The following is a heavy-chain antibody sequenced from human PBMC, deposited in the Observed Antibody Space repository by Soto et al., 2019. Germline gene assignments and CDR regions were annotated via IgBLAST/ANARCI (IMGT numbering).Heavy chain of an antibody. CDR1: GGSISSGDYY. J-gene: IGHJ5*02. CDR3: ARDYRPYYDSSGENWFDP. CDR2: IYYSGST. V-gene: IGHV4-30-4*01. D-gene: IGHD3-22*01. Sequence: PSETLSLTCTVSGGSISSGDYYWSWIRQPPGKGLEWIGYIYYSGSTYYNPSLKSRVTISVDTSKNQFSLKLSSVTAADTAVYYCARDYRPYYDSSGENWFDPWGQGTLVSVSS.